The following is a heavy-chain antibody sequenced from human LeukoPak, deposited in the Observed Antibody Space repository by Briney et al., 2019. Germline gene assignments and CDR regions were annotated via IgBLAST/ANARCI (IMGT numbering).Heavy chain of an antibody. D-gene: IGHD2-15*01. J-gene: IGHJ3*02. V-gene: IGHV3-30*03. Sequence: GRSLRLSCAASGFTFSSYGMHWVRQAPGKGLEWVAVISYDGSNKYYADSVKGRFTISRDNSKNTPYLQMNSLRAEDTAVYYCAILVVQETDDAFDIWGQGTMVTVSS. CDR1: GFTFSSYG. CDR2: ISYDGSNK. CDR3: AILVVQETDDAFDI.